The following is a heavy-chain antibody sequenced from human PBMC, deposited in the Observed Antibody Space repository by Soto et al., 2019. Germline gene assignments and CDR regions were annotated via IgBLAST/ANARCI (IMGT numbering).Heavy chain of an antibody. CDR3: ARGWATMIVVAPDAFGI. Sequence: SETLSLTCAVYGGSFSGYYWSWIRQPPGKGLEWIGEINHSGSTNYNPSLKSRVTISVDTSKNQFSLKLSSVTAADTAVYYCARGWATMIVVAPDAFGIWGQGTMVTVSS. CDR2: INHSGST. J-gene: IGHJ3*02. V-gene: IGHV4-34*01. D-gene: IGHD3-22*01. CDR1: GGSFSGYY.